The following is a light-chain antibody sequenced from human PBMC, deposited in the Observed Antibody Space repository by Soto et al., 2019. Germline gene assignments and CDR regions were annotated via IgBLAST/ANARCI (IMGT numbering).Light chain of an antibody. V-gene: IGLV2-14*01. CDR1: SSDVGGYNY. CDR2: DVS. J-gene: IGLJ2*01. Sequence: QSALTQPASVSGSPGQSITISCTGTSSDVGGYNYVSWYQQHPGKAPKLMIYDVSNRPSGVSNRFSGSKSGITASLTISGLQAEDEADYYCSSYTSSSTLEFGGGTKLTVL. CDR3: SSYTSSSTLE.